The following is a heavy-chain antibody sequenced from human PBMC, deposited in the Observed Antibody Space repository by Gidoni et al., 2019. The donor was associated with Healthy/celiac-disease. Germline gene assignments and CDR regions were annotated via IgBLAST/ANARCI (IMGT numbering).Heavy chain of an antibody. CDR1: GFTFDDYA. V-gene: IGHV3-9*01. CDR2: ISGNSGSI. CDR3: AKDRGEGTYNYGGFDY. J-gene: IGHJ4*02. D-gene: IGHD1-1*01. Sequence: EVQLVESGGGLVQPGRSLSLSCAASGFTFDDYAMHWVRQAPGKGLEWVSGISGNSGSIGYADSVKGRFTISRDNAKNSLYLQMNSLRAEDTALYYCAKDRGEGTYNYGGFDYWGQGTLVTVSS.